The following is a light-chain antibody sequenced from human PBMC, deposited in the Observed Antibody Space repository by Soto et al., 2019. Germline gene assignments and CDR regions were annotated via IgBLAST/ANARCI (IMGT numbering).Light chain of an antibody. V-gene: IGKV1-27*01. Sequence: DTQMTQSPSSLSASVGDRVTITCRASQGISNSLVWYQQKPGKVPELLIYGASTLQPGVPSRFSGSGSGTDFALTISSLQPEDVATYDCQNYNSAPRTFGQGTKVELK. CDR3: QNYNSAPRT. CDR1: QGISNS. J-gene: IGKJ1*01. CDR2: GAS.